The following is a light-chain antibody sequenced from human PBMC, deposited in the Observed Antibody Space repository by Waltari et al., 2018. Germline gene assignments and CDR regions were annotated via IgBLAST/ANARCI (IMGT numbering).Light chain of an antibody. CDR2: SVF. Sequence: EIVLTPSPGPLSLPPGERATLSCRASQSVCSNFLAWFQQKPGQAPRLLIYSVFRRATGIPDRFSGSGSGTDFTLTISRLEAEDVAVYYCQQYDGSLFTFGQGTRVEIK. V-gene: IGKV3-20*01. CDR3: QQYDGSLFT. CDR1: QSVCSNF. J-gene: IGKJ1*01.